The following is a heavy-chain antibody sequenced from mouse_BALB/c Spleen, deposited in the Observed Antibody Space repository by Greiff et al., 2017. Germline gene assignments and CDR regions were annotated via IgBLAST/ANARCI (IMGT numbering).Heavy chain of an antibody. CDR2: ISYDGSN. Sequence: EVKLMESGPGLVKPSQSLSLTCSVTGFSFTSGSYWYWSRQFPGNILEWLGYISYDGSNNYNPSIKNRISITRDTSKNQFFLKFNSVTTEDTATYYCASVFDYWGQGTTLTVSS. J-gene: IGHJ2*01. CDR3: ASVFDY. CDR1: GFSFTSGSY. V-gene: IGHV3-6*02.